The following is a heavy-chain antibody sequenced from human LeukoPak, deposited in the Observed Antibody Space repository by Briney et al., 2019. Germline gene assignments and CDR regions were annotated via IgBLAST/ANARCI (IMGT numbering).Heavy chain of an antibody. J-gene: IGHJ4*02. CDR2: INPNSGGT. Sequence: ASVKVSCKASGYTFTGYYMHWVRQAPGQGLEWMGWINPNSGGTNYAQKFQGRVTMTRDTSISTAYMELSRLRSDDTAVYYCARDLLGYCSGGSCYPPDYWGQGTLVTVSS. D-gene: IGHD2-15*01. V-gene: IGHV1-2*02. CDR1: GYTFTGYY. CDR3: ARDLLGYCSGGSCYPPDY.